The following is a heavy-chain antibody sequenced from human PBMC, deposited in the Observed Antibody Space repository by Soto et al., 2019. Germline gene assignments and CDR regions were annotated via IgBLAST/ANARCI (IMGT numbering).Heavy chain of an antibody. Sequence: QVQLVQSGVEVEKPGASVKVSCKASGYTFTSYGVSWVRQAPGQGLEWMGWISAYNGNTNYAQKFQGRVTMTTDTSTSTAYMELRSLRSDDTDVYYCARDVPPVTTGGPDYWGQGTLVTVSS. CDR2: ISAYNGNT. J-gene: IGHJ4*02. CDR1: GYTFTSYG. CDR3: ARDVPPVTTGGPDY. V-gene: IGHV1-18*01. D-gene: IGHD4-17*01.